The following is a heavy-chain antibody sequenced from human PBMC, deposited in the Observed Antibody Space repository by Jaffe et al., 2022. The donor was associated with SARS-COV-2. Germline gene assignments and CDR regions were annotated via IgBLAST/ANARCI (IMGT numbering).Heavy chain of an antibody. V-gene: IGHV3-23*01. CDR2: ITGNGGST. CDR3: AKLASSDGFNP. CDR1: GFTFSSYA. Sequence: EVQLLESGGGLVQPGGSLRLSCAASGFTFSSYAMSWVRQAPGKGLEWVLTITGNGGSTYYADSVKGRFTISRDNSKNTLYLQMNSLRAEDTAVYYCAKLASSDGFNPWGQGTLVTVSS. D-gene: IGHD2-2*01. J-gene: IGHJ5*02.